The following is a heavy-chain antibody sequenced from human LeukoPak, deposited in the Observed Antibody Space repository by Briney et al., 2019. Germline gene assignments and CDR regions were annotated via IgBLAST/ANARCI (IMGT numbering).Heavy chain of an antibody. CDR3: ARDGGTYRRYFDY. Sequence: GGSLRLSCAASGFTFSSYSVNWVRQAPGKGLEWVSYISNSGSTIYYADSVKGRFTISRDNAKNSLYLQMNNLRAEDTAVYYCARDGGTYRRYFDYWGQGTLVTVTS. CDR2: ISNSGSTI. CDR1: GFTFSSYS. D-gene: IGHD3-16*02. V-gene: IGHV3-48*04. J-gene: IGHJ4*02.